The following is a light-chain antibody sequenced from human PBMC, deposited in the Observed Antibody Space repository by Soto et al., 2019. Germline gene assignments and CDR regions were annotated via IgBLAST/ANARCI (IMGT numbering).Light chain of an antibody. V-gene: IGKV3-15*01. CDR1: QSVSNN. CDR2: GAS. J-gene: IGKJ1*01. CDR3: QQYNNWPPWT. Sequence: EIVVTQSPATLSVSPGERATLSCRASQSVSNNLAWYLHKPGQAPSLLIYGASTRATGIPARFSGSGSGTEFTLTISSLQSEDFAVYYCQQYNNWPPWTFGQGTKVDIK.